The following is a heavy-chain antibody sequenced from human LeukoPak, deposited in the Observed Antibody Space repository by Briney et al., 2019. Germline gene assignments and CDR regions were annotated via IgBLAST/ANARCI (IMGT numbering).Heavy chain of an antibody. Sequence: GGSVRLSSAASGFIFSNYAIHWVRQAPGGGLEYVSGISSNGGSTYYANSVKGRFTISRDNSKNTLFLQMGSLRSEDMGVYYCARGGWLQPLPFDYWGQGTLVTVSS. V-gene: IGHV3-64*01. D-gene: IGHD5-24*01. CDR1: GFIFSNYA. CDR3: ARGGWLQPLPFDY. J-gene: IGHJ4*02. CDR2: ISSNGGST.